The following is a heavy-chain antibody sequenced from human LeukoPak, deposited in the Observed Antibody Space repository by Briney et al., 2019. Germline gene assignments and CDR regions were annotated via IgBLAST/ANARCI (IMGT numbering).Heavy chain of an antibody. CDR3: TRATRGGYDGYFDY. CDR2: ISGSGAST. Sequence: GGSLRLSCAASGFTFSSYAMSWVRQAPGKGLEWVSSISGSGASTYYADSVKGRFTISRDDSKNTLYLQMNSLRAEDTAVYYCTRATRGGYDGYFDYWGQGTLVTVSS. V-gene: IGHV3-23*01. D-gene: IGHD5-12*01. CDR1: GFTFSSYA. J-gene: IGHJ4*02.